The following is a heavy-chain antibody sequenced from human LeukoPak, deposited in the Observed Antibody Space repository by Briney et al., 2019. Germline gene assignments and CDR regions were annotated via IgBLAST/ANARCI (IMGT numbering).Heavy chain of an antibody. CDR1: GFPFNNYW. Sequence: GGPLRLSCAASGFPFNNYWMNWVRQAPGKDLEWVANINQDGSDKSYVDSVKGRFTISRDNAKNSVYLQMNSLRAEDAAVYYCARGTTMTPGIDFWGQGTLVTVSS. CDR3: ARGTTMTPGIDF. D-gene: IGHD3-22*01. CDR2: INQDGSDK. V-gene: IGHV3-7*03. J-gene: IGHJ4*02.